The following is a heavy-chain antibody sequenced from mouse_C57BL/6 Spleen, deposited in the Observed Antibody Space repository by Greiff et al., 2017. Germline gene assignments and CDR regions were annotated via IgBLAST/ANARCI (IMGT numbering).Heavy chain of an antibody. J-gene: IGHJ1*03. Sequence: QVQLQQPGTELVKPGASVKLSCKASGYTFTSYWLHWVQQRPGQGLEWIGNISPSNGGTNYNAKFQSKATLTVDKSSSTAYMQLSRLTSEDSAVYYCATYYGSSYRYFDVWGTGTTVTVSS. D-gene: IGHD1-1*01. CDR3: ATYYGSSYRYFDV. CDR1: GYTFTSYW. CDR2: ISPSNGGT. V-gene: IGHV1-53*01.